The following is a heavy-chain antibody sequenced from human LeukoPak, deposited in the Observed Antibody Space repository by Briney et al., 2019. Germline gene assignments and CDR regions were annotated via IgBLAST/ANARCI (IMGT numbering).Heavy chain of an antibody. CDR2: ASYDGGNK. Sequence: GGSLRLSCAASRFAFSRYSMHWVRQAPGKGLEWVAVASYDGGNKYYADSVKGRFTISRDNSKNTLYLQMNSLRAEDTAVYYCAREDWFDPWGQGTLVTVSS. V-gene: IGHV3-30-3*01. CDR3: AREDWFDP. J-gene: IGHJ5*02. CDR1: RFAFSRYS.